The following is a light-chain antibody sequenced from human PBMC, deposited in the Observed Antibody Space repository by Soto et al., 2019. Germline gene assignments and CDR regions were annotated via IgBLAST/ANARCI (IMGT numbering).Light chain of an antibody. J-gene: IGKJ1*01. V-gene: IGKV1-5*01. CDR2: DAS. Sequence: DTQMTQSPSTLSASVGDRVTITCRASESISNWLAWYQQKPGKAPKLLIFDASSFDSGVSSRFSGSGSGTEFTLTISSLQPDDFATYYCQQYNSYSSWTFGQGTKV. CDR1: ESISNW. CDR3: QQYNSYSSWT.